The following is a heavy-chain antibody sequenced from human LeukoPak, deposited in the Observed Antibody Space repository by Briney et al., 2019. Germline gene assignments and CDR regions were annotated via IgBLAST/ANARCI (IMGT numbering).Heavy chain of an antibody. CDR3: ARLATTRRIAAAGTP. J-gene: IGHJ5*02. CDR2: IYYSGNT. D-gene: IGHD6-13*01. CDR1: GGSISSSSYY. Sequence: PSETLSLTCTVSGGSISSSSYYWGWIRQPPGKGLEWIGSIYYSGNTYYNPSLKSRVTISVDTSKNQFSLKLSSVTAADTAVYYCARLATTRRIAAAGTPWGQGTLVTVSS. V-gene: IGHV4-39*01.